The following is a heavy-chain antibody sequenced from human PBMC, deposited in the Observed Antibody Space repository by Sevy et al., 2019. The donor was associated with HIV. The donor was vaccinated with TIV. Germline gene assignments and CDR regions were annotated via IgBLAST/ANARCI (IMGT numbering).Heavy chain of an antibody. D-gene: IGHD4-17*01. CDR1: GFSFSNFG. V-gene: IGHV3-23*01. J-gene: IGHJ4*02. CDR3: EKAMVRVLYGDSIFFDY. Sequence: GGSLRLSCAASGFSFSNFGMSWVRQAPGKGLEWVLAISGSGGSTFYADSVKGRFIISRDNSKNTLYLQMSSLRAEDTAVYYWEKAMVRVLYGDSIFFDYWGQGTLVTVSS. CDR2: ISGSGGST.